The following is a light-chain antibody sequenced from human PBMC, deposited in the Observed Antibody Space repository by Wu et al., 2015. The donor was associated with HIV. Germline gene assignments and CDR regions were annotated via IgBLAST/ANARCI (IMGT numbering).Light chain of an antibody. CDR2: ATH. CDR1: QTISTY. V-gene: IGKV1-39*01. CDR3: QQSYSTPLT. Sequence: DIQMTQSPPSLSASVGDRVTITCRASQTISTYLNWYQQKPGKAPNLLIYATHILQGEVPSRFSGSGSGTDFTLTISSLQPEDFAIYYCQQSYSTPLTFGGGTKVDIK. J-gene: IGKJ4*01.